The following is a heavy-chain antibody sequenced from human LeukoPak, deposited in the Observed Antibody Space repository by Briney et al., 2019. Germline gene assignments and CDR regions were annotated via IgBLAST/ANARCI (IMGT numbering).Heavy chain of an antibody. Sequence: PSETLSLTCVVSGGSLSTHHWSWIRQPPGKGLEWIGEINHSGSTNYNPSLKSRVTISVDTSKNQFSLKLSSVTAADTAVYYCARRIEKTAMVDYWGQGTLVTVSS. CDR3: ARRIEKTAMVDY. CDR2: INHSGST. J-gene: IGHJ4*02. V-gene: IGHV4-34*01. CDR1: GGSLSTHH. D-gene: IGHD5-18*01.